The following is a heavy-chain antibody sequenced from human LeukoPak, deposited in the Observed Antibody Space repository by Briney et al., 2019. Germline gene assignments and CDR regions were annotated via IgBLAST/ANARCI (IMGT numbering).Heavy chain of an antibody. CDR1: EYSFTSYW. V-gene: IGHV5-51*01. J-gene: IGHJ5*02. Sequence: GESLKISCKGSEYSFTSYWIGWVRQMPGKGLEWMGIIYPGDSDTRYSPSFQGQVTISADKSISTAYLQWSSLKASDTAMYYCARHLRCSSSWYPNWFDPWGQGTLVTVSS. CDR3: ARHLRCSSSWYPNWFDP. D-gene: IGHD6-13*01. CDR2: IYPGDSDT.